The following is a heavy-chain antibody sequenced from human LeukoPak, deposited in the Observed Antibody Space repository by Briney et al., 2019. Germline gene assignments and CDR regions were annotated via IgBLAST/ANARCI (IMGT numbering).Heavy chain of an antibody. V-gene: IGHV1-8*01. J-gene: IGHJ4*02. CDR1: GYTFTSYD. Sequence: ASVKVSCKASGYTFTSYDINWVRQATGQGLEWMGWMNPNSGNTGYAQKFQGRVTMTRNTSMSTAYMELSSLTSDDTALYYCARGSLTTVTKYYFEYWGQGTLVTVSS. D-gene: IGHD4-17*01. CDR3: ARGSLTTVTKYYFEY. CDR2: MNPNSGNT.